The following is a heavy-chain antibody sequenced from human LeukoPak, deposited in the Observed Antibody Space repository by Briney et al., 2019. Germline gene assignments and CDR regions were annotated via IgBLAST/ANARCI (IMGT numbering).Heavy chain of an antibody. Sequence: AGGSLRLSCAASGFTFSSYWMSWVRQAPGKGLEWVANIKQDGSEKYYVDSVKGRFTISRDNAKNSLYLQMNSLRAEDTAVYYCASKLERSLGYYYGMDVWGQGTTVTVSS. D-gene: IGHD1-1*01. CDR2: IKQDGSEK. CDR3: ASKLERSLGYYYGMDV. J-gene: IGHJ6*02. CDR1: GFTFSSYW. V-gene: IGHV3-7*01.